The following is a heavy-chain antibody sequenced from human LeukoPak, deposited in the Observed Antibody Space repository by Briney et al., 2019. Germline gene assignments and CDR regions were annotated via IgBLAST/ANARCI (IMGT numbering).Heavy chain of an antibody. CDR2: ISYDGSNK. D-gene: IGHD3-22*01. V-gene: IGHV3-30*03. J-gene: IGHJ4*02. CDR1: GFTFSSYN. Sequence: GGSLRLSCAASGFTFSSYNMNWVRQAPGKGLEWVAVISYDGSNKYYADSVKGRFTISRDNSKNTLYLQMNSLRAEDTAVYYCARGDYYDSSGYIDYWGQGTLVTVSS. CDR3: ARGDYYDSSGYIDY.